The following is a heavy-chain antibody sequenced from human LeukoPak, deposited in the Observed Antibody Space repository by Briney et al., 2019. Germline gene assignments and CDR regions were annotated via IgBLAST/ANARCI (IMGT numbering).Heavy chain of an antibody. CDR1: GFTFSSYA. J-gene: IGHJ4*02. D-gene: IGHD2-2*02. CDR2: ISGSGGST. CDR3: AKDGTRICSSTSCYRADY. Sequence: GGSLRLSCAVSGFTFSSYAMSWVRQAPGKGLEWVSAISGSGGSTYYADSVKGRFTISRDNSKNTLYLQMNSLRAEDTAVYYCAKDGTRICSSTSCYRADYWGQGTLVTVSS. V-gene: IGHV3-23*01.